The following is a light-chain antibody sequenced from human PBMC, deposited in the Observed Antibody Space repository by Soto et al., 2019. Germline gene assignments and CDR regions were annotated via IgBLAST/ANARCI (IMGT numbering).Light chain of an antibody. V-gene: IGLV1-40*01. Sequence: QSVLTQPPSVSGAPGQRVTISCTGSSSNIGAGYDVHWYQQLPGTAPKLLIYANSNRPSGVPDRFSGSKSGTSASLATTGLQAEDEADYYCQSHDSSLSGWVFGGGTKLTVL. CDR3: QSHDSSLSGWV. J-gene: IGLJ3*02. CDR2: ANS. CDR1: SSNIGAGYD.